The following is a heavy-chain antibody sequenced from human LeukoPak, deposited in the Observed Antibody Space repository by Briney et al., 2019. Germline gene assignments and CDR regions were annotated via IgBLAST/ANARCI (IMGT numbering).Heavy chain of an antibody. D-gene: IGHD3-22*01. CDR3: VRDGSYYDSSGYYYLY. V-gene: IGHV1-69*13. CDR1: GGTFSSYA. J-gene: IGHJ4*02. CDR2: IIPIFGTA. Sequence: SVKVSCKASGGTFSSYAISWVRQAPGQGLEWMGGIIPIFGTANYAQKFQGRVTITADESTSTAYMELSSLRSEDTAVYYCVRDGSYYDSSGYYYLYWGRGTLVTVSS.